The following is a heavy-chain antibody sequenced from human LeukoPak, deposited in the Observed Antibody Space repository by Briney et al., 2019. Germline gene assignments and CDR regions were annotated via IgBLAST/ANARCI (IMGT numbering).Heavy chain of an antibody. V-gene: IGHV3-48*04. CDR1: GFTFSSYS. J-gene: IGHJ6*04. Sequence: GGSLRLSCAASGFTFSSYSMNWVRQAPGKGLEWVSYISRSSSTIYYGDSVKGRFTISRDNAKNSLYLQMNSLRAEDTAVYYCAELGITMIGGVWGKGTTVTISS. D-gene: IGHD3-10*02. CDR2: ISRSSSTI. CDR3: AELGITMIGGV.